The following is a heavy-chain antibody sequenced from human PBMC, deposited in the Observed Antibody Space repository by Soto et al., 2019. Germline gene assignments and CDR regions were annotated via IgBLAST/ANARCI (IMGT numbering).Heavy chain of an antibody. D-gene: IGHD5-12*01. CDR3: TKGGYDLIYYFGMDV. CDR1: GFTFHEYA. Sequence: EVHLLESGGGWVQPGTSLRVSGAASGFTFHEYAMHWVRQAPGKGLEWVSGISSDGDTIAYADSVQGRFTVFRDNAKNSLYLQMNSLRAEDTALYYCTKGGYDLIYYFGMDVWGQGTTVTVSS. CDR2: ISSDGDTI. V-gene: IGHV3-9*01. J-gene: IGHJ6*02.